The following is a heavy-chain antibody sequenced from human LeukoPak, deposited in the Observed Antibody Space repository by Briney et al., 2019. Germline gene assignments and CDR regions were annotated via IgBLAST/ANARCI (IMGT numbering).Heavy chain of an antibody. D-gene: IGHD3-10*01. CDR2: ISSSSTYI. V-gene: IGHV3-21*06. CDR1: GFSFSSYS. CDR3: AKVGTGNQYGSGDFDL. Sequence: SGGSLRLSCAASGFSFSSYSMNWVRQAPGKGLEWVSAISSSSTYIYQADSVKGRFTISRDNAKSSVYLEMNSLRAEDTAVYYCAKVGTGNQYGSGDFDLWGQGSLVTVSS. J-gene: IGHJ4*02.